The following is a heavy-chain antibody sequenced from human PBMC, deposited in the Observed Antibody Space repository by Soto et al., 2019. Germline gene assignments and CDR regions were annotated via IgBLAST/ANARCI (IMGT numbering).Heavy chain of an antibody. J-gene: IGHJ6*03. CDR2: INSDGSST. CDR3: ARYGSPPYYYYYYMDV. Sequence: PGGSLRLSCAASGFTFSSYWMHWVRQAPGKGLVWVSRINSDGSSTSYADSVKGRFTISRDNAKNTLYLQMNSLRAEDTAVYYCARYGSPPYYYYYYMDVWGKGTTVTVSS. CDR1: GFTFSSYW. D-gene: IGHD3-10*01. V-gene: IGHV3-74*01.